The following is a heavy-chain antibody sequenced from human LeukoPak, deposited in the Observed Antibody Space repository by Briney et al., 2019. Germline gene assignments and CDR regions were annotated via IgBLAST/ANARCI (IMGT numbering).Heavy chain of an antibody. V-gene: IGHV4-61*01. CDR3: ASEYRSDSYFDL. CDR1: GGSISRSSYY. D-gene: IGHD6-19*01. Sequence: SETLSLTCTVSGGSISRSSYYWSWIRQPPGKGLEWIGNVYHSGSTSYNPSLKSRVTISRDTSKNQFSLKLSSVTAADTAVYYCASEYRSDSYFDLWGRGTLVTVSS. CDR2: VYHSGST. J-gene: IGHJ2*01.